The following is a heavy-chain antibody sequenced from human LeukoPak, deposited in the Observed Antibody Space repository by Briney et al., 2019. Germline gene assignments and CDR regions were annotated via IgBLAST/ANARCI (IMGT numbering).Heavy chain of an antibody. CDR3: AKDRISIAAAGSDY. Sequence: PGGSLRLSCAASGFTFSSYGMHWVRQAPGKGLEWVAFIRYDGSNKYYADSVKGRFTISRDNSKNTLYLQMNSLRAEDTAVYYCAKDRISIAAAGSDYWGQGTLVTVSS. CDR2: IRYDGSNK. D-gene: IGHD6-13*01. CDR1: GFTFSSYG. J-gene: IGHJ4*02. V-gene: IGHV3-30*02.